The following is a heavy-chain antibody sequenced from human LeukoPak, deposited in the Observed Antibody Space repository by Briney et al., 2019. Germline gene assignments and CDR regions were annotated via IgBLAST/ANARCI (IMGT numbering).Heavy chain of an antibody. CDR2: ISSSSSYT. D-gene: IGHD1-26*01. Sequence: GGSLRLSCAASGFTFSDYYMSWIRQAPGKGLEWVSYISSSSSYTNYADSVKGRFTISRDNAKNSLYLQMNSLRDDDTAVYYCARKLVGAAGAAFDIWGQGTMVTVSS. J-gene: IGHJ3*02. CDR1: GFTFSDYY. CDR3: ARKLVGAAGAAFDI. V-gene: IGHV3-11*06.